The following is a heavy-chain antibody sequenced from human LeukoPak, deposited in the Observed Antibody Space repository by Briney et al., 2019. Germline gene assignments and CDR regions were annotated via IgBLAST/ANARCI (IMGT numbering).Heavy chain of an antibody. D-gene: IGHD3-22*01. Sequence: GGSLRLSCAASGFTFNSYAMTWVRQAPGKGLECVSAISGSGGSTNYADSVKGRFTISRDNSKNTLYLQMNSLRAEDTAIYYCAKGMNAYYYDSSGYWGQGTLVTVSS. CDR2: ISGSGGST. CDR1: GFTFNSYA. J-gene: IGHJ4*02. V-gene: IGHV3-23*01. CDR3: AKGMNAYYYDSSGY.